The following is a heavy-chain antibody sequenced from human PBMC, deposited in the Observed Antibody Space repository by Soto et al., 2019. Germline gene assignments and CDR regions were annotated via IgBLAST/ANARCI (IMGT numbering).Heavy chain of an antibody. Sequence: SETLSLTCTVSGGSISSGGYYWSWIRQHPGKGLEWIGYIYNSGSTYYNPSLKSRVTISLDTSKNQFSLKLSSVTAADTAVYYCAKDRAGFIMGSGALDIWGQGTMVTVSS. CDR3: AKDRAGFIMGSGALDI. V-gene: IGHV4-31*03. D-gene: IGHD3-10*01. CDR1: GGSISSGGYY. J-gene: IGHJ3*02. CDR2: IYNSGST.